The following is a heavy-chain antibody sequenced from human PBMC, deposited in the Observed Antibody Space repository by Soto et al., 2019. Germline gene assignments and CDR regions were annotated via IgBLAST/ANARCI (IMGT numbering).Heavy chain of an antibody. Sequence: GGPLRLSCAASGFTFSDYYMSWIRQAPGKGLEWVSYISSSGSTIYYADSVKGRFTISRDNAKNSLYLQMNSLRAEDTAVYYCARDVGLRSPHYYYYYYMDVWGKGTTVTVS. CDR1: GFTFSDYY. CDR3: ARDVGLRSPHYYYYYYMDV. J-gene: IGHJ6*03. V-gene: IGHV3-11*01. CDR2: ISSSGSTI. D-gene: IGHD5-12*01.